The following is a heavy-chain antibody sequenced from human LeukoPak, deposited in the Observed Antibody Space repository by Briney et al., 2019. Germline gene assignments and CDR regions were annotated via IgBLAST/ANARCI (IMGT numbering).Heavy chain of an antibody. CDR2: ISGSGGST. J-gene: IGHJ4*02. D-gene: IGHD2/OR15-2a*01. CDR3: AKDTATFRVYFDY. V-gene: IGHV3-23*01. CDR1: GFTFSSYA. Sequence: PGGSLRLSCAASGFTFSSYAMSWVRQAPGKGLEWVSGISGSGGSTYYADSVKGRFPISRDNSKNTLYLQMNSLRVEDTAVYYCAKDTATFRVYFDYWGQGTLVTVSS.